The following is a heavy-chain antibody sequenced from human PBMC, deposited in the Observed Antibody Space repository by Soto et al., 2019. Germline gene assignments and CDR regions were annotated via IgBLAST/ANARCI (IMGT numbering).Heavy chain of an antibody. D-gene: IGHD5-18*01. CDR1: GFSFSNYW. V-gene: IGHV3-74*01. Sequence: GGSLRLSCAASGFSFSNYWIHWVRQTPEKGLEWVSRIKTDGSSTDYADSVKGRFTISRDNAKSTLYLHMNSLSAEDTAVYYCAKREGNTYGLFHWGQGTLVTVSS. CDR2: IKTDGSST. J-gene: IGHJ4*02. CDR3: AKREGNTYGLFH.